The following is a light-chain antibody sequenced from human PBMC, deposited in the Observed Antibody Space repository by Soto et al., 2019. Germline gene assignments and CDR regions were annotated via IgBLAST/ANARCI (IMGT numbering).Light chain of an antibody. CDR2: AAS. Sequence: DIQMTQSPASLSASVGDRVTITCRASQSISSYLNWYQQKQGKAHKLLIYAASSLQSGVPSRFSGSGSGTDLTLTISSLQPEDCATDYCQQRYCTPITFGQGTRLEIK. CDR3: QQRYCTPIT. J-gene: IGKJ5*01. V-gene: IGKV1-39*01. CDR1: QSISSY.